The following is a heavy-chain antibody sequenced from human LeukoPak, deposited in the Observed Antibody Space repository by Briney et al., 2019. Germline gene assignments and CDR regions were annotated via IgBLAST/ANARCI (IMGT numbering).Heavy chain of an antibody. Sequence: GSLRLSCAASGFTFSSYAMHWVRPAPGKGLEWVAVISYDGSNKYYADSVKGRFTISRDNSKNTLYLQMNSLRAEDTAVYYCAKDYAITMIVAFFDYWGRGTLVTVSS. D-gene: IGHD3-22*01. CDR1: GFTFSSYA. CDR2: ISYDGSNK. J-gene: IGHJ4*02. V-gene: IGHV3-30*04. CDR3: AKDYAITMIVAFFDY.